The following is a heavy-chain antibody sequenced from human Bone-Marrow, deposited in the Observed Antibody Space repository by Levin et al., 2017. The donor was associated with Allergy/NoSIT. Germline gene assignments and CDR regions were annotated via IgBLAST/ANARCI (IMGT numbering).Heavy chain of an antibody. CDR2: IYYSGTT. CDR1: GGSITNDDCY. D-gene: IGHD3-10*01. Sequence: SETLSLTCTASGGSITNDDCYWSWIRQPPGKGLEWIGYIYYSGTTYSNPSLTSRLSISVDTSKSQFSLKLASLTAADTALYYCARLVGGGTFDYWGQGTLVIVSS. V-gene: IGHV4-30-4*01. CDR3: ARLVGGGTFDY. J-gene: IGHJ4*02.